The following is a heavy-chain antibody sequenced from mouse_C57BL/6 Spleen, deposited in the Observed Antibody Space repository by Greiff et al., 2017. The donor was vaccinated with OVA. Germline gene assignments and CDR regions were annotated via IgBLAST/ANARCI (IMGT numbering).Heavy chain of an antibody. Sequence: EVQLQESGGDLVKPGGSLKLSCAASGFTFSSYGMSWVRQTPDKRLEWVATISSGGSYTYYPDSVKGRFTISRDNAKNTLYLQMSSLKSEDTAMYYCARDYYGSSTSYWYFDVWGTGTTVTVSS. CDR2: ISSGGSYT. V-gene: IGHV5-6*01. J-gene: IGHJ1*03. CDR1: GFTFSSYG. D-gene: IGHD1-1*01. CDR3: ARDYYGSSTSYWYFDV.